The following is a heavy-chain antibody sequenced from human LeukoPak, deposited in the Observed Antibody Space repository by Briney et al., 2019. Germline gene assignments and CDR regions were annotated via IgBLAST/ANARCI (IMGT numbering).Heavy chain of an antibody. D-gene: IGHD4-17*01. CDR2: ISGSGGST. J-gene: IGHJ4*02. CDR1: GFXFSTYA. Sequence: GGSLRLSCAASGFXFSTYAISWVRQAPGKGLEWVSAISGSGGSTYYADSVKGRFTISRDNSKNTLYLQMNSLRAEDTAVYYCATGGRSTVTEFDYWGQGTLVTVSS. V-gene: IGHV3-23*01. CDR3: ATGGRSTVTEFDY.